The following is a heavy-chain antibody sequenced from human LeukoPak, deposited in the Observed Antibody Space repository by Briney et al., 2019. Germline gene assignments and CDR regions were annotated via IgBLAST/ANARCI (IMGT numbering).Heavy chain of an antibody. D-gene: IGHD6-19*01. CDR3: AREQWLSFDY. CDR1: GFTFSSYA. CDR2: ISGSGGST. V-gene: IGHV3-23*01. Sequence: GGSLRLLCSASGFTFSSYAMSWVRQAPGRGLEWVSAISGSGGSTYYADSVKGRFTISRDNSKNTLYLQMNSLRAEDTAVYYCAREQWLSFDYWGQGTLVTVSS. J-gene: IGHJ4*02.